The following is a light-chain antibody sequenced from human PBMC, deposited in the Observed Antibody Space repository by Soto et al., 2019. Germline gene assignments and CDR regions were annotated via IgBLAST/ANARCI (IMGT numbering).Light chain of an antibody. Sequence: EIVLTQSPATLSLSPGERATLSCRASQSVSSYLAWYQQKPGQAPRLLIYDASNRATGIPARFSGSVSGTDFTLTISSLEPEDFAVYYCQQRSNWPSRPFTFGPGTKVDIK. CDR3: QQRSNWPSRPFT. V-gene: IGKV3-11*01. CDR1: QSVSSY. CDR2: DAS. J-gene: IGKJ3*01.